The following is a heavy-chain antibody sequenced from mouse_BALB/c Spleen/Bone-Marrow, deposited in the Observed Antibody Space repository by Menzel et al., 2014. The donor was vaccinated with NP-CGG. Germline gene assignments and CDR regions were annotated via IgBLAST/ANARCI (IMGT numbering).Heavy chain of an antibody. J-gene: IGHJ1*01. CDR1: GFDFSGYW. Sequence: EVKLLESGGGLVQPGGSLKLSCAASGFDFSGYWMTWVRQAPGKGLEWIGEINPDSSTINYTPSLKDKFIISRDNAKNALHLQMCKVRSEDTALYYCARPGYYGYQDVWGAGTTVTVSS. V-gene: IGHV4-1*02. CDR2: INPDSSTI. D-gene: IGHD1-2*01. CDR3: ARPGYYGYQDV.